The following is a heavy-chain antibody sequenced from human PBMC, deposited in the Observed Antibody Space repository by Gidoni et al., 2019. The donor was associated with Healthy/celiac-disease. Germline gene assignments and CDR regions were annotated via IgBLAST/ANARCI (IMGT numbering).Heavy chain of an antibody. CDR1: GGSVSRGSYY. CDR2: IYYSGST. Sequence: QVQLQESGPGLVKPSETLSLTCTVSGGSVSRGSYYWSWIRQPPGKGLEWIGYIYYSGSTNYNPSLKSRVTISVDTSKNQFSLKLSSVTAADTAVYYCARVLGYCSGGSCSGGMDVWGQGTTVTVSS. CDR3: ARVLGYCSGGSCSGGMDV. J-gene: IGHJ6*02. D-gene: IGHD2-15*01. V-gene: IGHV4-61*01.